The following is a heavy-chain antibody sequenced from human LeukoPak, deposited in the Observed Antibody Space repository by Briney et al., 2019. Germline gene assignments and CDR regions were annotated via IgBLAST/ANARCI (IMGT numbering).Heavy chain of an antibody. D-gene: IGHD3-10*01. Sequence: GGSLRLSCTVSGFTFSRYRMSWVRQAPGKGLEWVAIISYDGTGKYHADSVKGRFTISRDNAKNSLYLQMNSLRAEDTAVYYCARDGSGTYWAYYNWFDPWGQGTLVTVSS. CDR3: ARDGSGTYWAYYNWFDP. CDR2: ISYDGTGK. CDR1: GFTFSRYR. J-gene: IGHJ5*02. V-gene: IGHV3-7*03.